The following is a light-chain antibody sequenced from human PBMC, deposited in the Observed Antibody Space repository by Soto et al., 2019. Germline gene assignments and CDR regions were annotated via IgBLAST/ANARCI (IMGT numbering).Light chain of an antibody. Sequence: VLTQSPDTLSLSPGETATLSGRASQSVDRYVVWYQQKLGQAPRLLIYDAYTRATGVAARFTGSGSATDFSLTITSLEPEDFAVYYCQQRAKWPSTFGPGTKVE. CDR2: DAY. V-gene: IGKV3-11*01. CDR1: QSVDRY. CDR3: QQRAKWPST. J-gene: IGKJ2*02.